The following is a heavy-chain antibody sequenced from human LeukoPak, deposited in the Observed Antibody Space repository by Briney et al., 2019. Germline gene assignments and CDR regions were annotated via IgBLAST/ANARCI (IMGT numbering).Heavy chain of an antibody. CDR2: ISAYTGNT. CDR1: GYSFTGYY. J-gene: IGHJ4*02. CDR3: ARDVYDYVWGSSPYYFDY. Sequence: GAAVKVSCKASGYSFTGYYMHWVRQAPGQGLEWMGWISAYTGNTNYAQKLQGRVTMTTDTSTSTASMELRSLRSGDTAVYYCARDVYDYVWGSSPYYFDYWGQGTLVTVSS. V-gene: IGHV1-18*04. D-gene: IGHD3-16*01.